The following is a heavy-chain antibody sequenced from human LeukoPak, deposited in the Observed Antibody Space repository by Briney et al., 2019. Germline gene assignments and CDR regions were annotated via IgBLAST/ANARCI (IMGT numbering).Heavy chain of an antibody. CDR1: GFTFSSYH. CDR3: ARTYERDLDY. Sequence: GGSLRLSRAASGFTFSSYHMTWVRQVPGKGLEWISYISIISTTIYYADSVKGRFTISRDDAKNSVYLQMNSLRAEDTAVYYCARTYERDLDYWGQGTLVTVSS. D-gene: IGHD3-3*01. V-gene: IGHV3-48*01. CDR2: ISIISTTI. J-gene: IGHJ4*02.